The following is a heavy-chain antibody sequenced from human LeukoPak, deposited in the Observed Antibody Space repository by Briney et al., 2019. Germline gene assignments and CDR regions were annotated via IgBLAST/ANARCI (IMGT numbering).Heavy chain of an antibody. D-gene: IGHD1-26*01. V-gene: IGHV4-59*01. CDR1: RGSISSYY. CDR3: ARGLKSGSLFDY. Sequence: SETLSLTCTVSRGSISSYYWNWIRQPPGKGLEWIGYISYGGSTNYNPSLKSRVTILVDMSKNQFSLNLTSVTAADTAVYYCARGLKSGSLFDYWGQGTLVTVSS. J-gene: IGHJ4*02. CDR2: ISYGGST.